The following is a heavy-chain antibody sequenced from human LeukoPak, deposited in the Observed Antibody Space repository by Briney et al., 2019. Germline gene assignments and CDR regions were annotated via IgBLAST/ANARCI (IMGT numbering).Heavy chain of an antibody. Sequence: SVKVSCKASGGTFSSYAISWVRQAPGQGLEWMGGIIPIFGTANYAQKFQGRVTITADESTSTAYMELGSLRSEDTAVYYCARGRYSSSINSMDVWGQGTTVTVSS. J-gene: IGHJ6*02. D-gene: IGHD6-6*01. CDR1: GGTFSSYA. CDR3: ARGRYSSSINSMDV. V-gene: IGHV1-69*13. CDR2: IIPIFGTA.